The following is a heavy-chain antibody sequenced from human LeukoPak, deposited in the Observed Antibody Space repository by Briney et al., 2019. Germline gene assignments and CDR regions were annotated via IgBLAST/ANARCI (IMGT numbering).Heavy chain of an antibody. CDR2: ISSSSSTI. D-gene: IGHD3-22*01. J-gene: IGHJ4*02. Sequence: GGSLRLSCAASGFTFSSYSMNWVRQAPGKGLEWVSYISSSSSTIYYADSVKGRFTISRDNAKNSLYLQMNSLRVEDTALYYCAKDPDYYYDSSGYYFASWGQGTLVTVSS. V-gene: IGHV3-48*04. CDR3: AKDPDYYYDSSGYYFAS. CDR1: GFTFSSYS.